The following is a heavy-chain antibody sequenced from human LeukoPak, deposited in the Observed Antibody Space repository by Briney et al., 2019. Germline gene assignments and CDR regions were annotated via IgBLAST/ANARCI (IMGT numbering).Heavy chain of an antibody. Sequence: ASVKVSCKASGYTFTGYYMHWVRQAPGQGLEWMGWINPNSGGTNYAQKFQGRVTMTRDTSISTAYMGLSRLRSDDTAVYYCARGPNYGSGSYFLDYWGQGTLVTVSS. CDR3: ARGPNYGSGSYFLDY. J-gene: IGHJ4*02. CDR1: GYTFTGYY. V-gene: IGHV1-2*02. D-gene: IGHD3-10*01. CDR2: INPNSGGT.